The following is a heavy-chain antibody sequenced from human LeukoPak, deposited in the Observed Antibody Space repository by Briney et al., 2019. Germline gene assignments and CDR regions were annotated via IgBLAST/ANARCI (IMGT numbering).Heavy chain of an antibody. CDR2: IKSKADGETT. V-gene: IGHV3-15*01. Sequence: GGSLRLSCAASGFAFNTAWMTWVRQAPGKGLEWVGRIKSKADGETTHYSAPVKGRSIISRDDSKNTLHLQMNSLKTEDTAVYYCAADWPGGFSPIDHWGQGTLVTVSS. CDR1: GFAFNTAW. J-gene: IGHJ4*02. CDR3: AADWPGGFSPIDH. D-gene: IGHD1-26*01.